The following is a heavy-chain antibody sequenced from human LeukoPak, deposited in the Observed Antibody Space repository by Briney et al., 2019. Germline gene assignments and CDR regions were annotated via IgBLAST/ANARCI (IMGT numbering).Heavy chain of an antibody. CDR1: GFTFSSYW. D-gene: IGHD2-2*01. CDR3: ARHPSGRGYCSSTSCYGGRLWVRYFQH. CDR2: IKQDGSEK. V-gene: IGHV3-7*03. J-gene: IGHJ1*01. Sequence: GGSLRLSCAASGFTFSSYWMSWVRQAPGKGLEWVANIKQDGSEKYYVDFVKGRFTISRDNAKNSLYLQMNRLRAEDTAVYYCARHPSGRGYCSSTSCYGGRLWVRYFQHWGQGTLVTVSS.